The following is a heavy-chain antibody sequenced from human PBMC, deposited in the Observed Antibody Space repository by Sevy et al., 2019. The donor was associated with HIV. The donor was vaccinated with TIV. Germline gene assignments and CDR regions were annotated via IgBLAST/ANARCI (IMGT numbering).Heavy chain of an antibody. J-gene: IGHJ3*02. CDR2: ISSSSNTI. V-gene: IGHV3-48*01. D-gene: IGHD1-26*01. Sequence: GESLKISCEAFGFTLSGYSMNWVRQAPGKGLEWVSYISSSSNTIYYAASVKGRFTISRDNAKNSLYLQMNSLRAEDTAVYYCARGRSGGGATNAFDMWGQGTMVTVSS. CDR3: ARGRSGGGATNAFDM. CDR1: GFTLSGYS.